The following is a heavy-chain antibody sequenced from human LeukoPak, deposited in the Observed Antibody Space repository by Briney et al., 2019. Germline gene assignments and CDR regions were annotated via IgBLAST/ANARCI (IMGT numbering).Heavy chain of an antibody. J-gene: IGHJ6*02. CDR2: ISGSGGST. V-gene: IGHV3-23*01. D-gene: IGHD3-10*01. CDR3: AKDLPRRYDSGSLYTLGMDV. CDR1: GFTFSSYA. Sequence: PGGSLRLSCAASGFTFSSYAMSWVRQAPGKGLEWVSVISGSGGSTHYADSVKGRFTISRDNSKNTLYLQMNSLRAEDTAVYYCAKDLPRRYDSGSLYTLGMDVWGQGTTVTVSS.